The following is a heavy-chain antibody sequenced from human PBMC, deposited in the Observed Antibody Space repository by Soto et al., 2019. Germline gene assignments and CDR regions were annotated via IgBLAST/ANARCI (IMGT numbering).Heavy chain of an antibody. V-gene: IGHV1-2*02. D-gene: IGHD3-10*01. Sequence: QVQLVQSGAEVKKPGSSVKVSCKASGGTFSSYAISWVRQAPGQGLEWMGGINPNSGGTNYAQKFQGRVTMTRDTSISTAYMERSRLRSDDTAVYYCARGGGLLWFGELPNYYYYGMDVWGQGTTVTVSS. CDR3: ARGGGLLWFGELPNYYYYGMDV. CDR2: INPNSGGT. CDR1: GGTFSSYA. J-gene: IGHJ6*02.